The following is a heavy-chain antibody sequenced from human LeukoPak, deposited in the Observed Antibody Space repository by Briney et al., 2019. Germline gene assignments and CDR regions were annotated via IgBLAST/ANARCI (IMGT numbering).Heavy chain of an antibody. CDR1: GYTFTSYG. CDR3: ARDSFNYDFWSGPPYYIDV. J-gene: IGHJ6*03. D-gene: IGHD3-3*01. Sequence: GASVKVSCKASGYTFTSYGISWVRQAPGQGLEWMGGIIPIFGTANYAQKFQGRVTITADESTSTAYMELSSLRSEDTAVYYCARDSFNYDFWSGPPYYIDVWGKGTTVTVSS. V-gene: IGHV1-69*13. CDR2: IIPIFGTA.